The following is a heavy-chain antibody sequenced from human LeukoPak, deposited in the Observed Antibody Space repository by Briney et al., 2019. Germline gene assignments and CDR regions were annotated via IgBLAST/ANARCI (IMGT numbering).Heavy chain of an antibody. CDR1: GFTFSSYA. J-gene: IGHJ3*02. Sequence: GGSLRLSCAASGFTFSSYALSWARQAPGKGLEWVSSISDSGHNTYYADSVKGRFTISRDNSKNTLYLQMNNLRAEDAAVYYCARDHIGRAFDIWGQGTMVTVSS. CDR3: ARDHIGRAFDI. D-gene: IGHD2-15*01. V-gene: IGHV3-23*01. CDR2: ISDSGHNT.